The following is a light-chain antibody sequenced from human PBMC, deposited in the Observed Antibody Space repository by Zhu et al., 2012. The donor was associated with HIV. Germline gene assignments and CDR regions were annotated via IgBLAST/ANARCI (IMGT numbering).Light chain of an antibody. V-gene: IGKV3-11*01. CDR3: QLSSN. Sequence: EIMLTQSPVTLSLSPGDRATLSCRASRSVSNHLAWYQQKPGQAPRLVIYNVFDRAAGIPGRFSGGGSGTDFTLTISGLEPDDFAVYYCQLSSNFGGGTKGGDQ. CDR1: RSVSNH. CDR2: NVF. J-gene: IGKJ4*01.